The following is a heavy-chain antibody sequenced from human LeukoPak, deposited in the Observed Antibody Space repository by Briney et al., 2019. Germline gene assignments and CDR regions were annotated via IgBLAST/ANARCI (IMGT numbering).Heavy chain of an antibody. D-gene: IGHD6-19*01. CDR2: IIPIFGTA. J-gene: IGHJ4*02. CDR3: ARSASYSSGPDDY. CDR1: GGTFSSYA. Sequence: SVKVSCKASGGTFSSYAISWVRQAPGQGLERMGGIIPIFGTANYAQKFQGRVTITTDESTSTAYMELSSLRSEDTAVYYCARSASYSSGPDDYWGQGTLVTVSS. V-gene: IGHV1-69*05.